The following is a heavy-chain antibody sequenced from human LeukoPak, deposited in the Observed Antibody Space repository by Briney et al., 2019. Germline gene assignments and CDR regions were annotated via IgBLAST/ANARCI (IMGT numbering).Heavy chain of an antibody. Sequence: ASVKVSCKASGYTFTSYYMHWVRQAPGQGLEWMGIINPSGGSTSYAQKFQSRVTMTRYMSTTTVYMELSSLRSEDTAVYYCARAAGLGELSLGDYWGQGTLVTVSS. J-gene: IGHJ4*02. CDR2: INPSGGST. D-gene: IGHD3-16*01. CDR1: GYTFTSYY. CDR3: ARAAGLGELSLGDY. V-gene: IGHV1-46*01.